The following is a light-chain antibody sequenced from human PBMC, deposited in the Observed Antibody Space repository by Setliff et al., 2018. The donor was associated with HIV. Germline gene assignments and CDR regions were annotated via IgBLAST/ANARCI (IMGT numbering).Light chain of an antibody. J-gene: IGLJ1*01. CDR2: EVT. V-gene: IGLV2-23*02. CDR3: CSYAGSRTFYV. Sequence: QSVLTQPASVSGSPGQSITFSCTGTSSDVGNYNLVSWYQHHPGKAPKLMLYEVTKRPSGISDRFSGSESGDTASLTISGLQAEDEADYYCCSYAGSRTFYVFGTGTKVTVL. CDR1: SSDVGNYNL.